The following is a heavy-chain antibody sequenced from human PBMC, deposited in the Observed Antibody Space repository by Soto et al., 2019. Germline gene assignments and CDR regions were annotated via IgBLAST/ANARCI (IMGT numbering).Heavy chain of an antibody. CDR2: IYYSGST. V-gene: IGHV4-59*01. J-gene: IGHJ5*02. Sequence: PSETLSLTCTVSGGSISSYYWSWIRQPPGKGLEWIGYIYYSGSTNYNPSLKSRVTISVDTSKNQFSLKLSSVTAADTAVYYCARDDGYCSSTSCYGNWFDTWGQGTLVTVSS. CDR3: ARDDGYCSSTSCYGNWFDT. CDR1: GGSISSYY. D-gene: IGHD2-2*03.